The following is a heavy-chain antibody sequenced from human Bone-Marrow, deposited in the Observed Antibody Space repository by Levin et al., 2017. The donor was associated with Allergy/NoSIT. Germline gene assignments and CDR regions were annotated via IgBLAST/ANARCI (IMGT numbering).Heavy chain of an antibody. V-gene: IGHV3-33*01. CDR1: GFTFSNFG. CDR2: IWYDGSKE. CDR3: ARGGDSGYGNWFDP. D-gene: IGHD5-12*01. Sequence: GGSLRLSCVVSGFTFSNFGMHWIRQAPGKGLEWLAVIWYDGSKEYYADSVKGRFTISRDNSKNTLYLEVNSLRAEDTAVYYCARGGDSGYGNWFDPWGQGTLVTVSS. J-gene: IGHJ5*02.